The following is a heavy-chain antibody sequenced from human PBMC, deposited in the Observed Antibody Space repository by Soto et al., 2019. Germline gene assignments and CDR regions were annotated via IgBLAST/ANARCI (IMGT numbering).Heavy chain of an antibody. CDR3: ARGSIITIFGVVINSPFDY. J-gene: IGHJ4*02. D-gene: IGHD3-3*01. CDR2: IIPIFGTA. Sequence: QVQLVQSGAEVKKPGSSVKVSCKASGGTFSSYAISWVRQAPGQGLEWMGGIIPIFGTANYAQKFQGRVTITADESTSTAYMELSSLRSEDTAVYYCARGSIITIFGVVINSPFDYWGQGTLVTVSS. V-gene: IGHV1-69*01. CDR1: GGTFSSYA.